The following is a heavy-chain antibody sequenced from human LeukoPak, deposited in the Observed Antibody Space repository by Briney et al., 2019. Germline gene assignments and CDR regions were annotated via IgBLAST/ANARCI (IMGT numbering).Heavy chain of an antibody. V-gene: IGHV3-11*04. J-gene: IGHJ4*02. CDR2: ISSSGSTI. CDR3: ASALSSNSLFDY. CDR1: GFTFSDYY. Sequence: GGSLRLSCAASGFTFSDYYMSWIRQAPGEGLEWVSYISSSGSTIYYADSVKGRFTISRDNAKNSLYLQMNSLRAEDTAVYYCASALSSNSLFDYWGQGTLVTVSS. D-gene: IGHD4-23*01.